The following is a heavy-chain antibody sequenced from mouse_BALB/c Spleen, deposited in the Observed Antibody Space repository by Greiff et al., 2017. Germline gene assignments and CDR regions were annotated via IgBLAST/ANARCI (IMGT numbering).Heavy chain of an antibody. D-gene: IGHD2-4*01. CDR1: GFSLTGYG. CDR2: IWGDGST. Sequence: VKLQESGPGLVAPSQSLSITCTVSGFSLTGYGVNWVRQPPGKGLEWLGMIWGDGSTDYNSALKSRLSISKDNSKSQVFLKMNSLQTDDTARYYCAREGNYDYAWFAYWGQGTLVTVSA. J-gene: IGHJ3*01. V-gene: IGHV2-6-7*02. CDR3: AREGNYDYAWFAY.